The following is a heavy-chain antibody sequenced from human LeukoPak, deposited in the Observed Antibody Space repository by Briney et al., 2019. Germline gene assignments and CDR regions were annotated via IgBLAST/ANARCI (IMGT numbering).Heavy chain of an antibody. J-gene: IGHJ4*02. D-gene: IGHD3/OR15-3a*01. CDR1: GFIFSSYW. CDR3: ARAGTMIFDYFDY. CDR2: ISSSSSTI. Sequence: GGSLRLSCAASGFIFSSYWMSWVRQAPGKGLEWVSYISSSSSTIYYADSVKGRFTISRDNAKSSLYLQMNSLRAEDTAVYYCARAGTMIFDYFDYWGQGALVTVSS. V-gene: IGHV3-48*04.